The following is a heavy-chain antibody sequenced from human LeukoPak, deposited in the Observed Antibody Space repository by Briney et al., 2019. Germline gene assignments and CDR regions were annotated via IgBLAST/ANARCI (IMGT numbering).Heavy chain of an antibody. D-gene: IGHD3-22*01. V-gene: IGHV1-46*01. CDR2: INPSGGSR. Sequence: ASVRVSCKASGYTFTSYYVHWVRQARGQGLEWMGIINPSGGSRSYAQKFQGRVTMTRDMSTGTVYMEMSSLRSEDTGVYYCARDSPRYYDSSGYYHDPAFDYWGQGTLVTVSS. CDR3: ARDSPRYYDSSGYYHDPAFDY. J-gene: IGHJ4*02. CDR1: GYTFTSYY.